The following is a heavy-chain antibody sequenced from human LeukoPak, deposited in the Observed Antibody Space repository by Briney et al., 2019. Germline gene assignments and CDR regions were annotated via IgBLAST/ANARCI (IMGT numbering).Heavy chain of an antibody. CDR1: GGTFSSYA. Sequence: SVKVSCKASGGTFSSYAISWVRQAPGQGLEWMGGIIPIFGTANYAQKFQGRVTVTADESTSTAYMELSSLRSEDTAVYYCARAWGVRGSRYYYYGMDVWGQGTTVTVSS. CDR3: ARAWGVRGSRYYYYGMDV. D-gene: IGHD3-10*01. CDR2: IIPIFGTA. J-gene: IGHJ6*02. V-gene: IGHV1-69*01.